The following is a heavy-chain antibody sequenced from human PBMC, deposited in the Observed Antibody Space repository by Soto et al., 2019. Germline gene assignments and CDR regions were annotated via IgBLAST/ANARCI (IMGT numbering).Heavy chain of an antibody. D-gene: IGHD3-10*01. CDR3: ATRPGGRLLWFGELIPAFDP. CDR2: ISHGGST. CDR1: GGSFGSYY. V-gene: IGHV4-34*01. J-gene: IGHJ5*02. Sequence: QVHLHQWGAGLLKPSETLSLTCAVYGGSFGSYYWSWIRQPPGKGLEWIGEISHGGSTNYNPSLKSRFTISVDTSKNQFSLKLSSVTAADTAVYYCATRPGGRLLWFGELIPAFDPWGQGTLVTVSS.